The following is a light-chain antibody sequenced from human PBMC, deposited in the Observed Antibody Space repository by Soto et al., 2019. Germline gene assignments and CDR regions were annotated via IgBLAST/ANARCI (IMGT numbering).Light chain of an antibody. CDR3: QQYNSYSPLT. Sequence: DIQMTQSPSSLSASIGDRVTITCRASQYISSWLAWYQQKPGKAPKLLMFDTFSLESGVPSRFSGSRSGTELSLAVSGLQPDDDATYYCQQYNSYSPLTFGGGTKVEIK. J-gene: IGKJ4*01. V-gene: IGKV1-5*01. CDR1: QYISSW. CDR2: DTF.